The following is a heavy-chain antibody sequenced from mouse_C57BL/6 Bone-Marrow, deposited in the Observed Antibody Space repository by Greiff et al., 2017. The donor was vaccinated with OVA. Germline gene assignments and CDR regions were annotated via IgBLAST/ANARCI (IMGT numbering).Heavy chain of an antibody. D-gene: IGHD4-1*02. CDR3: ARDQLLYWYFDV. CDR1: GFTFSDYY. Sequence: EVMLVESEGGLVQPGRSMKLSCTASGFTFSDYYMAWVRQVPEKGLEWVANINYDGSSTYYLDSLKSRFIISRDNAKNILYLQMSSLKSEDTATYYCARDQLLYWYFDVWGTGTTVTVSS. V-gene: IGHV5-16*01. J-gene: IGHJ1*03. CDR2: INYDGSST.